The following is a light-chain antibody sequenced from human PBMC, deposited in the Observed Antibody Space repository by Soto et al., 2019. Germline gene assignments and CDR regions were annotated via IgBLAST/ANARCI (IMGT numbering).Light chain of an antibody. V-gene: IGKV3D-15*01. CDR2: GAS. J-gene: IGKJ4*01. CDR1: QSVSSN. Sequence: EIVLTQSPATLSLSPGERATLSCRASQSVSSNLAWYQQKPGQAPRFLIYGASTRATGIPARFSGSGSGTEFTLTISSLQSEDFAVYYCQQYNNWPLTFGRGTKVEIK. CDR3: QQYNNWPLT.